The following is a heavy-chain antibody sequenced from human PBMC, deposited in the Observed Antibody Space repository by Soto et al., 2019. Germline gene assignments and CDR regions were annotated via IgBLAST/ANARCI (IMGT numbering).Heavy chain of an antibody. CDR1: GYTFSSYA. V-gene: IGHV1-3*01. D-gene: IGHD2-2*01. CDR3: ARVPRYTSDIVEVPAVMFDDWFVP. Sequence: QVQLVQSGAEVKKPGASVKVSCKASGYTFSSYAVQWVRQAPGQSLEWIGWIHAGNGDTKYSQKFHGRVNLTRDTSANTAYMDLSSLRSEDTAVYYCARVPRYTSDIVEVPAVMFDDWFVPWGQGTLVTVSS. CDR2: IHAGNGDT. J-gene: IGHJ5*02.